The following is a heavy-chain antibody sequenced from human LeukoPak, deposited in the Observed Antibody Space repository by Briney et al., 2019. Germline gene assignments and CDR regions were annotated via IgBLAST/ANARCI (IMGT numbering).Heavy chain of an antibody. V-gene: IGHV4-39*01. CDR2: IYYSGST. J-gene: IGHJ4*02. Sequence: SETLSLTCTVSGGSLSSSSYYWGWIRQPPGKGLEWIGSIYYSGSTYYNPSLKSRVTISVDTSKNQFSLKLSSVTAADTAVYYCVALGRGYYDFWSGYYWGQGTLVTVSS. D-gene: IGHD3-3*01. CDR3: VALGRGYYDFWSGYY. CDR1: GGSLSSSSYY.